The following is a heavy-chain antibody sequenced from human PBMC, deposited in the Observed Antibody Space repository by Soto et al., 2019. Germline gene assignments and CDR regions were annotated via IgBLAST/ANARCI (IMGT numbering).Heavy chain of an antibody. D-gene: IGHD4-17*01. J-gene: IGHJ4*02. Sequence: QVQLVESGGGVVQPGRSLRLSCAASGFTFSSYAMHWVRQAPGKGLEWVAVISYDGSNKYYADSVKGRFTISRDNSKNTLYLQMNSLRAEDTAVYYCAKDYGGNSALDYWGQGTLVTVSS. CDR1: GFTFSSYA. V-gene: IGHV3-30-3*01. CDR2: ISYDGSNK. CDR3: AKDYGGNSALDY.